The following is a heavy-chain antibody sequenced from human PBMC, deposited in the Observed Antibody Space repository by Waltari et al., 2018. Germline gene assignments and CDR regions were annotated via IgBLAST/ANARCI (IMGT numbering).Heavy chain of an antibody. J-gene: IGHJ4*02. Sequence: DVPSVESCGGQVPPWRSLRLSCVVSGFSPLTFKRAYMSWVRQAPTGWQEWIERIKTSSEGATTEFAAPLKGRCSISRDDSKKTLYLQLSSLEKDDTVVYYCVTDRGNFDYWGQGTLVTVSS. V-gene: IGHV3-15*01. D-gene: IGHD6-25*01. CDR2: IKTSSEGATT. CDR1: GFSPLTFKRAY. CDR3: VTDRGNFDY.